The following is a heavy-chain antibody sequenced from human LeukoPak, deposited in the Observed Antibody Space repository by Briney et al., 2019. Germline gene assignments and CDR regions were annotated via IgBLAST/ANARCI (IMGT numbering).Heavy chain of an antibody. CDR2: MNPNSGNT. Sequence: ASVKVSCKASGYTFTSYDINWVRQATGQGLEWIGWMNPNSGNTGYAQKFQGRVTMTRNTSISTAYMELSSLRSEDTAVYYCARGRDIVVVPAATHYMDVWGKGTTVTVSS. CDR1: GYTFTSYD. CDR3: ARGRDIVVVPAATHYMDV. D-gene: IGHD2-2*01. V-gene: IGHV1-8*01. J-gene: IGHJ6*03.